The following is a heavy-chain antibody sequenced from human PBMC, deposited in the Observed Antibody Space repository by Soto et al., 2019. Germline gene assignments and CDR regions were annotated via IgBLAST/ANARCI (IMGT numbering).Heavy chain of an antibody. V-gene: IGHV4-59*01. D-gene: IGHD5-18*01. Sequence: SETLSLTCTVSGGSISSYYWSWIRQPPGKGLEWIGYIYYSGSTNYNPSLKSRVTISVDTSKNQFSLKLSSVTAADTAVYYCAGSSDGYSYGLGDYWGQGTLVTV. CDR3: AGSSDGYSYGLGDY. CDR2: IYYSGST. J-gene: IGHJ4*02. CDR1: GGSISSYY.